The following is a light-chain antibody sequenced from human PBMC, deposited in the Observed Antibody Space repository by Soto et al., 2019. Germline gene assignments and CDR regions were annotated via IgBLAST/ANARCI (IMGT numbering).Light chain of an antibody. Sequence: EIVMTQSPATLSVSPGERATLSCRASQSVSSYLAWYQQKPGQAPRLLIYDASNRATGIPARFSGSGSGTDFALTISSLEPEDFAVYYCQQRDYWQVTFGQGTRLEI. V-gene: IGKV3-11*01. CDR3: QQRDYWQVT. CDR2: DAS. J-gene: IGKJ5*01. CDR1: QSVSSY.